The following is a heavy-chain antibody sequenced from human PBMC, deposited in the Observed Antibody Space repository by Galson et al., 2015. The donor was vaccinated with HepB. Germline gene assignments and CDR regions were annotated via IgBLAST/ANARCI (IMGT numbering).Heavy chain of an antibody. J-gene: IGHJ3*02. CDR1: GFIFSSYN. CDR3: ARSSRRDDAFDI. D-gene: IGHD6-6*01. V-gene: IGHV3-21*01. CDR2: ITSSSSYM. Sequence: SLRLSCAASGFIFSSYNMNWVRQAPGKGLEWVSSITSSSSYMYYVDSVKGRFTISRDNAKNSLYLQMNSLRAEDTAVYYCARSSRRDDAFDIWGQGTMVTVSS.